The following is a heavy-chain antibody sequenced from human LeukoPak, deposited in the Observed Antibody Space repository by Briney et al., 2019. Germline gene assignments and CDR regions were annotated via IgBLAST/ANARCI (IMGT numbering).Heavy chain of an antibody. D-gene: IGHD1-26*01. CDR1: GGSISSYY. V-gene: IGHV4-59*01. J-gene: IGHJ4*02. Sequence: PSETLSLTCTVSGGSISSYYWSRLRQPPGKGLEWIGYIYYSGSTNYNPSLKSRVTISVDTSKNQFSLKLSSVTAADTAVYYCARGSGSYSDYFDYWGQGTLVTVSS. CDR3: ARGSGSYSDYFDY. CDR2: IYYSGST.